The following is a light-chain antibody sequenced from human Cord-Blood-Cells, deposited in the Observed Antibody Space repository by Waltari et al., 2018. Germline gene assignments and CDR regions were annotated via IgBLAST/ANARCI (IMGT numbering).Light chain of an antibody. J-gene: IGLJ3*02. CDR3: SSYTSSSTLV. V-gene: IGLV2-14*01. Sequence: QSALTQPASVSGSPGQSITISCTGTNSDVGGYKQVSWYQQHPGKAPKLMTYDVSNRPSGVSNRFSGSKSGNTASLTISGLQAEDEADYYCSSYTSSSTLVFGGGTKLTVL. CDR2: DVS. CDR1: NSDVGGYKQ.